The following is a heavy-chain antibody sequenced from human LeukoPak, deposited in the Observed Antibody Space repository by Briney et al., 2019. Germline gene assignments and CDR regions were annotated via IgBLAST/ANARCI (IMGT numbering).Heavy chain of an antibody. CDR1: GFIIISYR. Sequence: GESLRLSCAASGFIIISYRMSWVRQAPGKGLEWVANIKQDGSEKYYVDSVKGRFTISRDNAKNSLYLQMSSLRAEDTAVYYCARDSYYSSSSLGFDYWGQGTLVTVSS. CDR2: IKQDGSEK. V-gene: IGHV3-7*01. J-gene: IGHJ4*02. CDR3: ARDSYYSSSSLGFDY. D-gene: IGHD6-6*01.